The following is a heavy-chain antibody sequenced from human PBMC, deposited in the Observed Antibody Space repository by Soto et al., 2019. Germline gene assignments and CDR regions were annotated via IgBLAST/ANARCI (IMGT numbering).Heavy chain of an antibody. J-gene: IGHJ6*02. D-gene: IGHD3-3*01. CDR1: GGSFSGYY. CDR2: INHSGST. CDR3: ARNGSYYDFWSGYYFGGGMDV. V-gene: IGHV4-34*01. Sequence: SETLSLTCAVYGGSFSGYYWSWIRQPPGKGLEWVGEINHSGSTNYNPSLKSRVTISVDTSKNQFYLKLSSVTAADTAVYYCARNGSYYDFWSGYYFGGGMDVWGQGTTVTVSS.